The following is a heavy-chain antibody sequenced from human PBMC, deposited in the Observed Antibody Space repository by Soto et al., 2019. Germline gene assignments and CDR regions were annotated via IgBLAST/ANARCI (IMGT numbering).Heavy chain of an antibody. J-gene: IGHJ4*02. CDR2: FDPEEGET. Sequence: VASVKVSCKGSGRILTERSVHWVRQAPGRRLEWMGGFDPEEGETIYVQKLQGRVIMTQDTSTDTAYMELSSLISEDTAVYYCTTVGFFQNFHWGQGTAVTVSS. CDR1: GRILTERS. D-gene: IGHD1-7*01. CDR3: TTVGFFQNFH. V-gene: IGHV1-24*01.